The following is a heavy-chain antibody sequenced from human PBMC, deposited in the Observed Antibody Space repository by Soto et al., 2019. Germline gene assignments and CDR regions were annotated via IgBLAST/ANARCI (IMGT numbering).Heavy chain of an antibody. CDR3: PQRGSGYYYYYGMDV. D-gene: IGHD3-10*01. V-gene: IGHV3-23*01. J-gene: IGHJ6*02. Sequence: GGSLRLSCAASGFTFSSYAMSWVRQAPGKGLEWVSAISGSGGSTYYADSVKGRFTISRDNSKNTLYLQMNSLRAEDTAVYYCPQRGSGYYYYYGMDVWGQGTTVTVSS. CDR2: ISGSGGST. CDR1: GFTFSSYA.